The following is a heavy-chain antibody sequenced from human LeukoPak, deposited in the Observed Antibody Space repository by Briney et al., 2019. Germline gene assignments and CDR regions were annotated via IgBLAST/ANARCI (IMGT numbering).Heavy chain of an antibody. D-gene: IGHD3-9*01. CDR1: GFTFSSYA. V-gene: IGHV3-23*01. Sequence: GGSLRLSCAASGFTFSSYAMSWVRQAPGKGLEWVSAISGSGGSTYYADSVKGRFTISRDNSKNTLYLQMNSLRAEDMALYYCAKARNYDILTPFFDYWGQGTLVTVSS. J-gene: IGHJ4*02. CDR2: ISGSGGST. CDR3: AKARNYDILTPFFDY.